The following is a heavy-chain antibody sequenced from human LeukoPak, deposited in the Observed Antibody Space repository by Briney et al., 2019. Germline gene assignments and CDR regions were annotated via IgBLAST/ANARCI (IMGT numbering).Heavy chain of an antibody. CDR1: GGSISSYY. J-gene: IGHJ5*02. CDR2: IYYSGST. CDR3: ARRKRSGIAVAGKGDWLDP. D-gene: IGHD6-19*01. Sequence: PSETLSLTCTVSGGSISSYYWSWIRQPPGKGLEWIGYIYYSGSTNYNPSLKSRVTISVDTSKNQFSLKLSSVTAADTAVYYCARRKRSGIAVAGKGDWLDPWGQGTLVTVSS. V-gene: IGHV4-59*08.